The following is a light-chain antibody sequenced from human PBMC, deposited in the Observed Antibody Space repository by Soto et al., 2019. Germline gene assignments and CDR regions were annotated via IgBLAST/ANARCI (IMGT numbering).Light chain of an antibody. CDR2: DVN. CDR1: RSDIGAYNF. V-gene: IGLV2-14*03. CDR3: TSSTTSTTMI. Sequence: QSALTQPASVSGSPGQSITISCTGTRSDIGAYNFVSWYQQHPGEVPKLMLYDVNVRPSGVSNRFSGSKSGNTASLTISGLQAEDEADYYCTSSTTSTTMIFGGGTKLTVL. J-gene: IGLJ2*01.